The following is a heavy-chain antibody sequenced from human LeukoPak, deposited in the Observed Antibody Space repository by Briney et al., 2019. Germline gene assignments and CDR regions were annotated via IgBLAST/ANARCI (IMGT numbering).Heavy chain of an antibody. J-gene: IGHJ5*02. CDR1: GFTFSSYA. Sequence: GGSLRLSCAASGFTFSSYAMSWVRQAPGKGLEWVSAISGSGGSTYYADSVKGRFTISRDNSKNTLYLQMNSLRAEDTAVYYCAIRKYSNHVNWFDPWGQGTLVTVSS. V-gene: IGHV3-23*01. D-gene: IGHD5-18*01. CDR3: AIRKYSNHVNWFDP. CDR2: ISGSGGST.